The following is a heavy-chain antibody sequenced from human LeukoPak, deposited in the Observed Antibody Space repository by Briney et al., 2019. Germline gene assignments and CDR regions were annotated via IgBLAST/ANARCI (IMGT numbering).Heavy chain of an antibody. D-gene: IGHD6-13*01. J-gene: IGHJ5*02. V-gene: IGHV3-53*01. Sequence: GGSLRLSCAVSGFTVNTNYIFWVRQAPGKGLEWVSVIYSGGSTYYADSVKGRFTISRDNSKNTLYLQMNSLRAEDTAVYYCARLGIAAENWFDPWGQGTLVTVSS. CDR1: GFTVNTNY. CDR3: ARLGIAAENWFDP. CDR2: IYSGGST.